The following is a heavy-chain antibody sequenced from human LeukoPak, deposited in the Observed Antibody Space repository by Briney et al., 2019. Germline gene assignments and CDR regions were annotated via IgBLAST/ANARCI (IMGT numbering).Heavy chain of an antibody. J-gene: IGHJ4*02. CDR3: ARNYFQGVPGVY. Sequence: GGSLRLSCAGSGFTFSDYYMSWISQAPGKGLEWVSYISSGGSYTNFADSVKGRFTISRDNAKNSLYLQMNSLRADDTAVYYCARNYFQGVPGVYWGQGTLVTVSS. V-gene: IGHV3-11*03. CDR1: GFTFSDYY. CDR2: ISSGGSYT. D-gene: IGHD3-10*01.